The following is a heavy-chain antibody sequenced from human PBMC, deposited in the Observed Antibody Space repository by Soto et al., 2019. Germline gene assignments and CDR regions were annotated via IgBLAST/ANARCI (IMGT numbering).Heavy chain of an antibody. V-gene: IGHV1-69*06. CDR2: FISFFGTT. CDR3: ARDLGSGYDPGDY. CDR1: GYTFTDYF. D-gene: IGHD5-12*01. J-gene: IGHJ4*02. Sequence: ASVKVSCKASGYTFTDYFLHWVRQAPGQGLEWMGGFISFFGTTNYAQRFHGRVTITADKSTSTVYMELYSLKSEDTAVYYCARDLGSGYDPGDYWGQGTLVTVSS.